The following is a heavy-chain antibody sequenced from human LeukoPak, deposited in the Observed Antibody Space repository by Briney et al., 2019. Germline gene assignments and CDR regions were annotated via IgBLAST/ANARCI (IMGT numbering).Heavy chain of an antibody. CDR2: IRGSGDST. CDR3: AKVFTGTAMVNYFDY. V-gene: IGHV3-23*01. J-gene: IGHJ4*02. Sequence: GGSLRLSCAASGFTFSTYAMYWVRQAPGKGLEWVSAIRGSGDSTYYADSVKGRFIISRDNSKNTLYLQMNSLRAEDTAVYYCAKVFTGTAMVNYFDYWGQGTLVTVSS. D-gene: IGHD5-18*01. CDR1: GFTFSTYA.